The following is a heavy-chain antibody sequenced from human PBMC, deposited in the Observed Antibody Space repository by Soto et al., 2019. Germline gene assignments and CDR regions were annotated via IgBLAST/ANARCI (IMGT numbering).Heavy chain of an antibody. CDR2: INHSEST. CDR3: ARARADYYGSENYYKGGFYYFDH. D-gene: IGHD3-10*01. V-gene: IGHV4-34*01. J-gene: IGHJ4*02. Sequence: SETLSLTCAVYGGSLSGNYWTWIRQPPGKGPERIRNINHSESTIYNPSLKSRVTISVGTSNNQFFLELRSVTAADTAVYYCARARADYYGSENYYKGGFYYFDHWGQGTLVTVS. CDR1: GGSLSGNY.